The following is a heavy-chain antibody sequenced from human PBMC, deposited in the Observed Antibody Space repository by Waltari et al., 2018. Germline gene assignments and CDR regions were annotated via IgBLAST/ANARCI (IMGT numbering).Heavy chain of an antibody. J-gene: IGHJ4*02. CDR1: GGSISSSSYY. D-gene: IGHD3-10*01. CDR2: IYYSGST. CDR3: ASLGEMAPDY. Sequence: QLQLQESGPGLVKPSETLSLTCTVSGGSISSSSYYWGWIRQPPGKGLEWIGSIYYSGSTYYIPSLKSRVTISVDTSKNQFSLKLSSVTAEDTAVYYCASLGEMAPDYWGQGTLVTVSS. V-gene: IGHV4-39*07.